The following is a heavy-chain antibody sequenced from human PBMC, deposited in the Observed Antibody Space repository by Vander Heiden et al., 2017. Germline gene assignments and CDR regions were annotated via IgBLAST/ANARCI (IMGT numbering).Heavy chain of an antibody. CDR3: ARDGRSCSGDECYSWFDP. V-gene: IGHV3-7*01. J-gene: IGHJ5*02. CDR1: GFTFSTYW. CDR2: IKEDGSKT. D-gene: IGHD2-15*01. Sequence: EVQLVESGGGLVQPGGSLRLSCAPSGFTFSTYWMTWVRQAPGKGLECVANIKEDGSKTYYVDSVKGRFTISRDNAKSSLFLQMNSLRVEDTAVYYCARDGRSCSGDECYSWFDPWGQGTLVTVSP.